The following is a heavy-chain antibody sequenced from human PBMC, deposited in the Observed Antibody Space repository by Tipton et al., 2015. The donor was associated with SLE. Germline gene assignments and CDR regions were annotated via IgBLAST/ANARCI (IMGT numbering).Heavy chain of an antibody. CDR1: GGSISSYY. J-gene: IGHJ2*01. CDR2: IYYSGST. Sequence: TLSLTCTVSGGSISSYYWSWIRQPPGKGLEWIGYIYYSGSTNYNPSLKSRVTISVDTSKNQFSLKLSSVTAADTAVYYCARDFWDSHWYFDLWGRGTLVTVSS. CDR3: ARDFWDSHWYFDL. D-gene: IGHD3-3*01. V-gene: IGHV4-59*01.